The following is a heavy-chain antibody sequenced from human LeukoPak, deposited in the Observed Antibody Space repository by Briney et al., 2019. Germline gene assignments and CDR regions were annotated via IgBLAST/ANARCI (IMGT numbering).Heavy chain of an antibody. CDR3: ARRDQPPYYFDS. V-gene: IGHV4-39*01. Sequence: SETLSLTCTVSGGSISSGSYYWGWFRQPPGKGREWIGSLYYSGSTYFNPSLKSRVTISVDTSKNQFSLKLSSVTAADTAVYFCARRDQPPYYFDSWGQGTLVTVSS. CDR1: GGSISSGSYY. CDR2: LYYSGST. J-gene: IGHJ4*02.